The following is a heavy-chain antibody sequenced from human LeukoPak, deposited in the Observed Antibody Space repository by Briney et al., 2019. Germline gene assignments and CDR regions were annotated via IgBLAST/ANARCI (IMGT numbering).Heavy chain of an antibody. Sequence: NPSETLSLTCTVSGGSISSYYWSWIRQPPGKGLEWIGYIYYSGSTNYNPSLKSRVTISVDTSKNQSSLKLSSVTAADTAVYYCARMVGAPSDNYYYYYGMDVWGQGTTVTVSS. J-gene: IGHJ6*02. V-gene: IGHV4-59*08. CDR3: ARMVGAPSDNYYYYYGMDV. D-gene: IGHD1-26*01. CDR2: IYYSGST. CDR1: GGSISSYY.